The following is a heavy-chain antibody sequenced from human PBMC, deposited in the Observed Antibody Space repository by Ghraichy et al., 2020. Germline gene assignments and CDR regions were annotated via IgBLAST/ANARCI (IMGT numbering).Heavy chain of an antibody. CDR1: GGSISSRGSY. CDR2: IYSSGVT. D-gene: IGHD3-3*01. Sequence: SETLSLTCNVSGGSISSRGSYWTWIRQRPGKGLEWIGYIYSSGVTSYNPSLKSRVTLSVDTSKNQFSLKFSSVIAADTAVYYCARDQLRFYGVDGWGQGTSVTVSS. V-gene: IGHV4-31*03. CDR3: ARDQLRFYGVDG. J-gene: IGHJ6*02.